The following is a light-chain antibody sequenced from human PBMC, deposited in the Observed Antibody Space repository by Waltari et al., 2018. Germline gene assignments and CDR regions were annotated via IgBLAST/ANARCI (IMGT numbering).Light chain of an antibody. J-gene: IGLJ3*02. CDR2: KAN. Sequence: QTVVTQEPSLSVSPGGTVTLTCALSSGSLYTTSYATWYQQTPGQAPRTLLYKANARSSGVPDRFSGSILGNTAALTITGAQADDESDYYFALYMGSGIWVFGGGTSLTVL. V-gene: IGLV8-61*01. CDR1: SGSLYTTSY. CDR3: ALYMGSGIWV.